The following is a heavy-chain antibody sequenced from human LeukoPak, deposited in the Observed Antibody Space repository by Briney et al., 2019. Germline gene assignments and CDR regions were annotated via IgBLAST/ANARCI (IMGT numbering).Heavy chain of an antibody. D-gene: IGHD3-10*01. CDR3: ARDRGGSGSIDY. Sequence: GRSLRLSCAASGFTFSSYAMHWVRQAPGKGLEWVAVISYDGGNKYYADSVKGRFTISRDNSKNTLYLQMNSLRAEDTAVYYCARDRGGSGSIDYWGQGTLVTVSS. J-gene: IGHJ4*02. V-gene: IGHV3-30*04. CDR2: ISYDGGNK. CDR1: GFTFSSYA.